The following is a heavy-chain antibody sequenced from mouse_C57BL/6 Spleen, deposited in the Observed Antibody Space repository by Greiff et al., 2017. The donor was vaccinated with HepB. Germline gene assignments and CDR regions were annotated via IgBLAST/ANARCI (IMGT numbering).Heavy chain of an antibody. D-gene: IGHD1-1*01. CDR1: GFTFSDYG. V-gene: IGHV5-17*01. CDR3: ARPYGSSYLYYAMDY. Sequence: EVKLMESGGGLVKPGGSLKLSCAASGFTFSDYGMHWVRQAPEKGLEWVAYISSGSSPIYYADTVKGRFTISRDNAKNTLFMQMTSLRSEDTAMYYGARPYGSSYLYYAMDYWGQGTSVTVSS. J-gene: IGHJ4*01. CDR2: ISSGSSPI.